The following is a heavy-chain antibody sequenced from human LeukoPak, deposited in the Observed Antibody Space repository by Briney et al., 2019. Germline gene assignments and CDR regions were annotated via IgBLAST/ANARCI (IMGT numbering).Heavy chain of an antibody. Sequence: GSLRLSCAASGFTFSSYGMHWVRQAPGKGLEWVAFIRYDGSNKYYADSVKGRFTISRDNSKNTLYLQMNSLRAEDTAVYYCAKGSPEGYYFDYWGQGTLVTVSS. J-gene: IGHJ4*02. D-gene: IGHD1-14*01. V-gene: IGHV3-30*02. CDR3: AKGSPEGYYFDY. CDR2: IRYDGSNK. CDR1: GFTFSSYG.